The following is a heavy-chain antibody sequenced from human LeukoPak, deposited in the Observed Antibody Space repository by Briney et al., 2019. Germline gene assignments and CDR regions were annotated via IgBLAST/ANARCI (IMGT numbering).Heavy chain of an antibody. CDR2: INPNSGDT. CDR1: GYIFTAYY. Sequence: GASVKVSCRASGYIFTAYYMHWVRQAPGQGLEWMGWINPNSGDTKYAQKFQGRVTMTRDTSISTAYLELRSLIYDDTAVYYSARAEAIDYWGQGTLVTVSS. V-gene: IGHV1-2*02. J-gene: IGHJ4*02. CDR3: ARAEAIDY.